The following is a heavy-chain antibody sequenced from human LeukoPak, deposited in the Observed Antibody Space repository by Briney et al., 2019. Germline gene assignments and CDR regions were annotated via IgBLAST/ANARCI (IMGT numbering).Heavy chain of an antibody. CDR3: ARDSTVTTFRGCVDP. V-gene: IGHV1-46*01. CDR1: GYTFTNYY. Sequence: GASVKVSCKASGYTFTNYYVHWVRQAPGQGLEWMGVINPSGGSTNYAQGFQGRVTMTRDTSTSTVYMELSSLRSEDTAVYYCARDSTVTTFRGCVDPWGQGTLVTVSS. J-gene: IGHJ5*02. CDR2: INPSGGST. D-gene: IGHD4-17*01.